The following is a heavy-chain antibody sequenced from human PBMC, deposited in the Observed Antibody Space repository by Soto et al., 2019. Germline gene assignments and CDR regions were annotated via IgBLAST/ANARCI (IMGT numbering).Heavy chain of an antibody. D-gene: IGHD2-8*02. CDR1: GFTFRNYG. V-gene: IGHV3-30*18. Sequence: VQLLESGGGLVQPGGSLRLSCAASGFTFRNYGIHWVRQAPDKGLEWVAVVSYDGNKKYYGDSVKGRFTISRDNSKTSVYLQVNSLRPEDTAVYYCAKDRSLGYCAGGDCYYYYGMDVWGQGTTVTVSS. J-gene: IGHJ6*02. CDR2: VSYDGNKK. CDR3: AKDRSLGYCAGGDCYYYYGMDV.